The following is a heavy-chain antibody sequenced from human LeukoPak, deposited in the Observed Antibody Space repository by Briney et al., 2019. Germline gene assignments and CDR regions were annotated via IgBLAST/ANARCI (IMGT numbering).Heavy chain of an antibody. CDR2: ISGSGGKT. Sequence: PGGSLRLSRSASGFAFSGFAMGWVRQAPGKGLEWVASISGSGGKTYYADSVEGRFTISRDNSKNTLYLQMNSQRAEDTASYYCARGRGGDYVPSRFDYWGQGTLVTVSS. CDR3: ARGRGGDYVPSRFDY. V-gene: IGHV3-23*01. J-gene: IGHJ4*02. CDR1: GFAFSGFA. D-gene: IGHD4-17*01.